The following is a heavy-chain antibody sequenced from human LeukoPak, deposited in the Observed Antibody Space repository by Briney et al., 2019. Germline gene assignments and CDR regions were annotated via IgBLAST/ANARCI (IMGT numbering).Heavy chain of an antibody. J-gene: IGHJ4*02. CDR2: ISSSSSTI. V-gene: IGHV3-48*01. CDR3: AKDPFHWGTIYFDY. CDR1: GFTFSSYS. D-gene: IGHD7-27*01. Sequence: PGGSLRLSCAASGFTFSSYSMNWVRQAPGKGLEWVSYISSSSSTIYYADSVKGRFTISRDNSKNTLYLQMNSLTGEDTAIYYCAKDPFHWGTIYFDYWGQGALVTVSS.